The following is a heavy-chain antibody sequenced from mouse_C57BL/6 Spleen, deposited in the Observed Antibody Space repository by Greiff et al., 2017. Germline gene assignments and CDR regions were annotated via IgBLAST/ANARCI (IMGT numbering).Heavy chain of an antibody. CDR1: GYTFTSYD. V-gene: IGHV1-85*01. D-gene: IGHD1-1*01. J-gene: IGHJ3*01. CDR3: ARRITTVVPTFAY. Sequence: VKLMESGPELVKPGASVKLSCKASGYTFTSYDINWVKQRPGQGLEWIGWIYPRDGSTKYNEKFKGKATLTVDTSSSTAYMELHSLTSEDSAVYFCARRITTVVPTFAYWGQGTLVTVSA. CDR2: IYPRDGST.